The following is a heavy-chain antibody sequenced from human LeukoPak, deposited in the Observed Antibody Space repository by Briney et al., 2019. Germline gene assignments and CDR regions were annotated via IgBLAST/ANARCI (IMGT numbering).Heavy chain of an antibody. J-gene: IGHJ3*02. D-gene: IGHD5-18*01. CDR3: ARAQGYSNAFDI. Sequence: GGSLRLSCAASGFTFSTYDMNWVRQAPGKGLEWVSSISSAGSYIYSADSVKGRFTISRDNARNSLYLQMSRLRAEDTAVDYCARAQGYSNAFDIWGQGTMATVSS. CDR1: GFTFSTYD. CDR2: ISSAGSYI. V-gene: IGHV3-21*01.